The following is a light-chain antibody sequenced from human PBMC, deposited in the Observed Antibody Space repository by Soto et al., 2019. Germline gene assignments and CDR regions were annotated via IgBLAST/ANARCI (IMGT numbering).Light chain of an antibody. CDR2: EVT. CDR3: SSYTFTSTLYV. CDR1: SSDVGGHNY. J-gene: IGLJ1*01. Sequence: QSALTQPASVSGSPGQSITISCTGTSSDVGGHNYVAWYQQHPGKAPKLMIYEVTNRPSGVSSRFPGSKSGNTASMTISGLQAEDEADYYCSSYTFTSTLYVFGTGTKVTVL. V-gene: IGLV2-14*01.